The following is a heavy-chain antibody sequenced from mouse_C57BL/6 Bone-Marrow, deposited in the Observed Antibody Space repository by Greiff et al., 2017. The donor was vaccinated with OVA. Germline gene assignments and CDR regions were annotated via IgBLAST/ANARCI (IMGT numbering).Heavy chain of an antibody. CDR2: IDPETGGT. V-gene: IGHV1-15*01. D-gene: IGHD2-1*01. Sequence: LVESGAELVRPGASVTLSCKASGYTFTDYEMHWVKQTPVHGLEWIGAIDPETGGTAYNQKFKGKATLTADTSSSTAYMELRSLTSADSAVYYCTRGYGNYYAMDYWGQGTSVTVSS. CDR1: GYTFTDYE. J-gene: IGHJ4*01. CDR3: TRGYGNYYAMDY.